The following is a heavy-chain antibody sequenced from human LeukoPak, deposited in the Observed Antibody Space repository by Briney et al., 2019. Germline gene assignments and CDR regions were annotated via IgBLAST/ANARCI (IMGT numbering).Heavy chain of an antibody. J-gene: IGHJ4*02. CDR2: ISYDGSNK. V-gene: IGHV3-30*03. CDR3: TTVPKMTTVTTFDY. Sequence: GGSLRLSCAASGFTFSSYGMHWVRQAPGKGLEWVAVISYDGSNKYYADSVKGRFTISRDNSKNTLYLQMNSLKTEDTAVYYCTTVPKMTTVTTFDYWGQGTLVTVSS. D-gene: IGHD4-11*01. CDR1: GFTFSSYG.